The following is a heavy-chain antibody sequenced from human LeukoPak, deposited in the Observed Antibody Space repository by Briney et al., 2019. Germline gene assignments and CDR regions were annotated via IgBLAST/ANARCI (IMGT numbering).Heavy chain of an antibody. J-gene: IGHJ2*01. CDR2: INPKSGGT. Sequence: ASVKVSCKASGYTFTGYYMHWVRQAPGQGLEWMGWINPKSGGTNYAQKFLGRVTMTRDTSISTAYMELSRLRSDDTAVYYCASHDPRLREGCTNGVCHTPRTPVPLNWYFDLRGRGTLVTVSS. CDR3: ASHDPRLREGCTNGVCHTPRTPVPLNWYFDL. D-gene: IGHD2-8*01. CDR1: GYTFTGYY. V-gene: IGHV1-2*02.